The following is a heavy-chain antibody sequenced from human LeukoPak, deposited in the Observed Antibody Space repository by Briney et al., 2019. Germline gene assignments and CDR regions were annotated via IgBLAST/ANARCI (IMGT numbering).Heavy chain of an antibody. D-gene: IGHD1-26*01. Sequence: QPGESLRFSCATSGFAFSTYTTGWVRQAPGKGLEWVSSFSCGGGGAFYADSVKGRFTISRDNSKNTLYLQMNSLRVEDTAVYFCAKVQGDIDPFDFWGQGTMVTV. CDR3: AKVQGDIDPFDF. CDR1: GFAFSTYT. CDR2: FSCGGGGA. J-gene: IGHJ3*01. V-gene: IGHV3-23*01.